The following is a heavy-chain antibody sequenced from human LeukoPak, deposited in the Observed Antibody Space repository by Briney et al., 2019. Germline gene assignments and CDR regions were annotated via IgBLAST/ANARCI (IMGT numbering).Heavy chain of an antibody. V-gene: IGHV3-33*01. Sequence: GRSLRLSCAASGFTFSSYGMPWVRQAPGKGLEWVAVIWYDGSNKYYADSVKGRFTISRDNSKNTLYLQMNSLRAEDTATYYCSRSLDYWGQGIQVTVSS. CDR2: IWYDGSNK. J-gene: IGHJ4*02. CDR1: GFTFSSYG. CDR3: SRSLDY.